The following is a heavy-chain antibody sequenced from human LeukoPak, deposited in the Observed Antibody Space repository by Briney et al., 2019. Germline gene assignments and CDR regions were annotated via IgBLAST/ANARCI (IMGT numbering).Heavy chain of an antibody. Sequence: ASVKVSCKASGYTFTSYDINWVRQATGQGLEWMGWISAYNGNTNYAQKLQGRVTMTTDTSTSTAYMELRSLRSDVAAVYYCARDGYFDYWGQGTLVTVSS. CDR3: ARDGYFDY. J-gene: IGHJ4*02. CDR2: ISAYNGNT. V-gene: IGHV1-18*01. CDR1: GYTFTSYD.